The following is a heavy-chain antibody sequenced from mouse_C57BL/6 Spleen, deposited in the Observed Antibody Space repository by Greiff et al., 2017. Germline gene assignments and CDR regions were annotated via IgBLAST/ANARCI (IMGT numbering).Heavy chain of an antibody. V-gene: IGHV1-18*01. CDR3: ARSGFAY. CDR1: GYTFTDYN. CDR2: INPNNGGT. Sequence: EVMLVESGPELVKPGASVKIPCKASGYTFTDYNMDWVKQSHGKSLEWIGDINPNNGGTIYNQKFKGKATLTVDKSSSTAYIELRSLTSEDTAVYYCARSGFAYWGQGTLVTVSA. J-gene: IGHJ3*01.